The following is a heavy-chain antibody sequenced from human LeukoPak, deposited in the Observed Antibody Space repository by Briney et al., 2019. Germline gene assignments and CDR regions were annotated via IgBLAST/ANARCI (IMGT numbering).Heavy chain of an antibody. CDR1: GGSFSVYY. CDR3: ARGGFYCGGDCYVDY. Sequence: SETLSLTCAVYGGSFSVYYWSWIRQPPGKGLEWIGEVNHSGNTNYNPSLKSRVTISVDTSKNQFSLKLSSVTAADTAVYYCARGGFYCGGDCYVDYWGQGTLVTVSS. D-gene: IGHD2-21*02. V-gene: IGHV4-34*01. CDR2: VNHSGNT. J-gene: IGHJ4*02.